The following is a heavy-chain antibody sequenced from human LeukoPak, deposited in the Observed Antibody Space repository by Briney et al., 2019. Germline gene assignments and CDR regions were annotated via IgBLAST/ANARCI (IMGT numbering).Heavy chain of an antibody. Sequence: AGGSLRLSCAASGFTFSSYGMHWVRQAPGKGLEWVAVISYDGSNKYYADSVKGRFTISRDNSKNTLYLQMNSLRAEDTAVYYCAKAPGEFPSHFDYWGQGTLVTVSS. CDR2: ISYDGSNK. V-gene: IGHV3-30*18. CDR1: GFTFSSYG. CDR3: AKAPGEFPSHFDY. D-gene: IGHD2-21*01. J-gene: IGHJ4*02.